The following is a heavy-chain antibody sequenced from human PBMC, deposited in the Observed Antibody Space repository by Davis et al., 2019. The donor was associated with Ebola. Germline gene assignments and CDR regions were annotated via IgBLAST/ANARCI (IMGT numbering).Heavy chain of an antibody. J-gene: IGHJ5*02. Sequence: GESLKISCAASGFTFSNYWMSWARQAPGKGLECVAHIKEDGSKEFYVDSVKGRFTISRDNAKSSLYLQMNSLRAEDTAVYYCARGSDLYNRRRGLGDPWGQGTLVTVSS. CDR2: IKEDGSKE. D-gene: IGHD1-14*01. CDR3: ARGSDLYNRRRGLGDP. V-gene: IGHV3-7*03. CDR1: GFTFSNYW.